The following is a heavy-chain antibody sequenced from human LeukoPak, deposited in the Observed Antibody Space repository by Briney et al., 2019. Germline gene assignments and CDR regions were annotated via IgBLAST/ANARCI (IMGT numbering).Heavy chain of an antibody. D-gene: IGHD3-22*01. CDR2: INGDGTTT. CDR3: ARQYYYDSSGYSLDS. J-gene: IGHJ4*02. CDR1: GFTFSSHA. Sequence: GGSLRLSCAASGFTFSSHAMTWVRQAPGKGLVWVSRINGDGTTTSYADSVKGRFTISRDNAKNTLYLQMNSLRAEDTAVYYCARQYYYDSSGYSLDSWGQGTLVTVSS. V-gene: IGHV3-74*01.